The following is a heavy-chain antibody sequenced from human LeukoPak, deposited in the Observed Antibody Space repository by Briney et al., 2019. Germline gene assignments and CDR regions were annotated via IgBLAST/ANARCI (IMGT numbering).Heavy chain of an antibody. CDR1: GGSIISNNW. CDR3: ARGDYDSSGYIDY. D-gene: IGHD3-22*01. V-gene: IGHV4-4*02. J-gene: IGHJ4*02. Sequence: SGILSLTCAVSGGSIISNNWWSWVRQPPGKGLEWIGNIYHSGSTFYNPSLKSRVTISVDTSKNQFSLKLSSVTAADTAVYYCARGDYDSSGYIDYWGQGTLVTVSS. CDR2: IYHSGST.